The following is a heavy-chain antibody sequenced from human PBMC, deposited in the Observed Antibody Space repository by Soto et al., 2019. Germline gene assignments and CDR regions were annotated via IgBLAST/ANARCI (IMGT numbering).Heavy chain of an antibody. CDR1: GFTFSSYG. D-gene: IGHD3-22*01. CDR2: ISYDGSYK. Sequence: QVQLVESGGGVVQPGRSLRLSCTASGFTFSSYGVHWVRQAPGKGLEWVAVISYDGSYKYYADSVKGRFTISRDNSKNTLYLQMNSLRPEDTAVYYCTKDYGTRRYYDNTGFALDIWGQGTLVTVSS. V-gene: IGHV3-30*18. J-gene: IGHJ3*02. CDR3: TKDYGTRRYYDNTGFALDI.